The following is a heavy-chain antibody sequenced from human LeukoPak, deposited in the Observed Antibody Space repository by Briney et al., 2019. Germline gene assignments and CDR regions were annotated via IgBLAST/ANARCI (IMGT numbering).Heavy chain of an antibody. CDR3: ARDGMTSYYGAFDI. Sequence: APVKVSCKASGYAFTSYYVHWVRQAPGQGLEWMGIIYPSDGRKSYAQKFQGRVTMTRDTSTSTVYMELSSLRSEDTAVYYCARDGMTSYYGAFDIWGQGTMVTVSS. CDR1: GYAFTSYY. D-gene: IGHD3-9*01. CDR2: IYPSDGRK. J-gene: IGHJ3*02. V-gene: IGHV1-46*01.